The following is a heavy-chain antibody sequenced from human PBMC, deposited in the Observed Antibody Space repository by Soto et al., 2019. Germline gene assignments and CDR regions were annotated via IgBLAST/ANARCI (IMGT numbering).Heavy chain of an antibody. CDR2: ISGSGDRT. V-gene: IGHV3-23*01. Sequence: GGSLRLSCAASGFTFTNYAMSWVRQAPGKGLEWVSGISGSGDRTYYADSVKGRFTISRDNSKNTLFLRMNSLRAEDTAIYYCAKPMIVVVITATPAHWGQGTLVTVSS. CDR1: GFTFTNYA. J-gene: IGHJ4*02. CDR3: AKPMIVVVITATPAH. D-gene: IGHD3-22*01.